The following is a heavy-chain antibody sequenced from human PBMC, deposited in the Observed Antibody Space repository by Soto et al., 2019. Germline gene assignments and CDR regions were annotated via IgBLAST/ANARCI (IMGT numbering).Heavy chain of an antibody. CDR3: ARDQGDLAVAGGGLFDY. V-gene: IGHV3-21*01. CDR2: ISSSSSYI. J-gene: IGHJ4*02. CDR1: GFTFSSYS. D-gene: IGHD6-19*01. Sequence: GGSLRLSCAASGFTFSSYSMNWVRQAPGKGLEWVSSISSSSSYIYYTDSVKGRFTISRDNAKNSLYLQMNSLRAEDTAVYYCARDQGDLAVAGGGLFDYWGQGTLVTVSS.